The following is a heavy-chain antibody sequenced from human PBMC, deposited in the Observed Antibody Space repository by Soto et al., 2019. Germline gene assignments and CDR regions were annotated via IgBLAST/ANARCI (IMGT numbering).Heavy chain of an antibody. CDR2: INPSGGST. J-gene: IGHJ6*02. Sequence: EASVKVSCKASGYTFASYYMHWVRQAPGQGLEWMGIINPSGGSTSYAQKFQGRVTMTRDTSTSTVYMELSSLRSEDTAVYYCARGIIGIQLWLRDYYYYYGMDVWGQGTTVTV. D-gene: IGHD5-18*01. V-gene: IGHV1-46*01. CDR1: GYTFASYY. CDR3: ARGIIGIQLWLRDYYYYYGMDV.